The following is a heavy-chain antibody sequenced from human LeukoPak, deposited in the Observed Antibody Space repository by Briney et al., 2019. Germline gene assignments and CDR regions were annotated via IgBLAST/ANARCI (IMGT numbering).Heavy chain of an antibody. Sequence: PSETLSLTCTVSGGSISSSSYYWGWIRQPPGKGLEWIGSIYYSGSTYYNPSLKSRVTISVDTSKNQFSLKPSSVTAADTAVYYCATRSPNVLLWFGELTWGQGTLVTVSS. CDR2: IYYSGST. D-gene: IGHD3-10*01. CDR3: ATRSPNVLLWFGELT. CDR1: GGSISSSSYY. J-gene: IGHJ5*02. V-gene: IGHV4-39*01.